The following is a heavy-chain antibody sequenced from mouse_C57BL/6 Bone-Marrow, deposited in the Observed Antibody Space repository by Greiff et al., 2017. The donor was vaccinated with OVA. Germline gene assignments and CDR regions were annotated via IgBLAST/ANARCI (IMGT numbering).Heavy chain of an antibody. CDR3: TRRDYSNSYWYVDV. CDR2: ISSGGDYI. V-gene: IGHV5-9-1*02. CDR1: GFTFSSYA. J-gene: IGHJ1*03. Sequence: EVHLVESGEGLVKPGGSLKLSCAASGFTFSSYAMSWVRQTPEKRLEWVAYISSGGDYIYYADTVKGRFTISRDNARNTLYLQMSSLKSEDTAMYYCTRRDYSNSYWYVDVWGTGTTVTVAS. D-gene: IGHD2-5*01.